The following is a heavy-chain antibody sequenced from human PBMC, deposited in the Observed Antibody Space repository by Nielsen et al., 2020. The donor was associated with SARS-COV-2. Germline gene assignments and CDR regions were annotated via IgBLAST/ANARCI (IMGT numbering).Heavy chain of an antibody. J-gene: IGHJ2*01. CDR1: GFTFDDYA. V-gene: IGHV3-43D*03. CDR2: ISWDGGST. CDR3: AKDTSSSSPNWYFDL. D-gene: IGHD6-13*01. Sequence: GGSLRLSCAASGFTFDDYAMHWVRQAPGKGLEWVSLISWDGGSTYYADSVKGRFTISRDNSKNSLYLQMNSLRAEDTALYYCAKDTSSSSPNWYFDLWGRGTLVTVSS.